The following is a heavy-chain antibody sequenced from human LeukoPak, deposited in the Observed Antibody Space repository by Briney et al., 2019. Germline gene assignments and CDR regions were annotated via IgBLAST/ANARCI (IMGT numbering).Heavy chain of an antibody. CDR1: SYTFTSYG. D-gene: IGHD4-17*01. V-gene: IGHV1-18*01. J-gene: IGHJ5*02. CDR2: ISAYNGNT. CDR3: ASHVPTIIDDYGDFRGWWFDP. Sequence: ASVKVSCKASSYTFTSYGISWVRQAPGQGLEWMGWISAYNGNTNYAQKLQGRVTMTTDTSTSTAYMELSSLRSEDTAVYYCASHVPTIIDDYGDFRGWWFDPWGQGTLVTVSS.